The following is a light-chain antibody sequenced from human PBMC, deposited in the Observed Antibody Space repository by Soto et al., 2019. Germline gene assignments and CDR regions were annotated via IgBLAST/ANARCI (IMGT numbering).Light chain of an antibody. J-gene: IGLJ2*01. Sequence: QSALTQPASVSGSPGQSITISCTGTSSDVGDDNYVSWYQHHPGKAPKLMIYEVSNRPSGVSNRFSGSKSGNTASLTISGLQAEDEADYYCSSSTNSGVVFGGGTKLTVL. CDR2: EVS. CDR3: SSSTNSGVV. CDR1: SSDVGDDNY. V-gene: IGLV2-14*01.